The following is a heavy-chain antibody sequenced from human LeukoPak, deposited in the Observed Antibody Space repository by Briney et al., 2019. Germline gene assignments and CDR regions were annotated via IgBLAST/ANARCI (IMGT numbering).Heavy chain of an antibody. J-gene: IGHJ3*02. CDR2: IYSGGST. V-gene: IGHV3-53*01. D-gene: IGHD5/OR15-5a*01. Sequence: TGGSLRLSCAASGFPASSNTIGWVGQAPGKGLEWASVIYSGGSTYYADSVKGRFTISRDNSKNTLYLQMNSLRAEDTAVYYCARDVGPESKALDIWAKGQWSPSLQ. CDR1: GFPASSNT. CDR3: ARDVGPESKALDI.